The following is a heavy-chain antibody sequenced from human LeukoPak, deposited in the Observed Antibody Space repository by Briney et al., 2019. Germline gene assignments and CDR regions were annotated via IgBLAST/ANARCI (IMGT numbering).Heavy chain of an antibody. J-gene: IGHJ4*02. Sequence: GGSLRLSCAASGFTFSSYSMNWVRQAPGKGLEWVSSISSSSSYIYYADSVKGRFTISRDNSKNTLYLQMNSLRAEDTAVYYCARWLQLRARYDYWGQGTLVTVSS. CDR3: ARWLQLRARYDY. D-gene: IGHD5-24*01. CDR1: GFTFSSYS. V-gene: IGHV3-21*04. CDR2: ISSSSSYI.